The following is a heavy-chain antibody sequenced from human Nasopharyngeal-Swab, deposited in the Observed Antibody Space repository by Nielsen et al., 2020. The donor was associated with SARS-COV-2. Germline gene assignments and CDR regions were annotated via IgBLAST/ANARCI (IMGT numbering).Heavy chain of an antibody. Sequence: WVRQAPGQGLEWMGWMNPNSGNTGYAQKFQGRVTMTRNTSISTAYMELSSLRSEDTAVYYCARGPGSWYLGLPFRYYGMDVWGQGTTVTVSS. V-gene: IGHV1-8*01. CDR2: MNPNSGNT. J-gene: IGHJ6*02. CDR3: ARGPGSWYLGLPFRYYGMDV. D-gene: IGHD6-13*01.